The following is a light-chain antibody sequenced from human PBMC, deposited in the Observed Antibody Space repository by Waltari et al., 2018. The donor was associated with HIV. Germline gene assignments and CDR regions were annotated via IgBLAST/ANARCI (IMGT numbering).Light chain of an antibody. CDR3: QHRSSWPLYT. CDR1: QNVGRY. V-gene: IGKV3-11*01. CDR2: DAS. Sequence: EIVLTQSPATLSLSPGERATLSCRASQNVGRYLVWYQQKPGQSPRLLMYDASTRATGIPARFSGSGSGTDFTLTISSLEPEDFAVYYCQHRSSWPLYTFGQGTNLEIK. J-gene: IGKJ2*01.